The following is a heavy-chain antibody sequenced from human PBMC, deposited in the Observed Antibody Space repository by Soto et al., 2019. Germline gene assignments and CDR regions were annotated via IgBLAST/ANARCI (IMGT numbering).Heavy chain of an antibody. J-gene: IGHJ4*02. CDR2: INPSGGST. Sequence: GASVKDSCKASGYTFTNYYIHWVRQAPVQGLEWMGIINPSGGSTSYAQKFQCRVTMTRDTSTSTVYMELSSLRYEDTAVYYCARAWYRSGWPNFEYWGQGTFVTVSS. CDR1: GYTFTNYY. CDR3: ARAWYRSGWPNFEY. V-gene: IGHV1-46*01. D-gene: IGHD6-19*01.